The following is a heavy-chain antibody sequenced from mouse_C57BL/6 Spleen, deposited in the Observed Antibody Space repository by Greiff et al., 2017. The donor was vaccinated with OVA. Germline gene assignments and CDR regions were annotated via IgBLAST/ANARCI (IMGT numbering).Heavy chain of an antibody. CDR3: ARRPGSSYEDWFAY. Sequence: EVQLVESGGGLVKPGGSLKLSCAASGFTFSDYGMHWVRQAPEKGLEWVAYISSGSSTIYYADTVKGRFTISRDNAKNTLFLQMTSLRSEDTAMYYCARRPGSSYEDWFAYWGQGTLVTVSA. D-gene: IGHD1-1*01. J-gene: IGHJ3*01. CDR2: ISSGSSTI. CDR1: GFTFSDYG. V-gene: IGHV5-17*01.